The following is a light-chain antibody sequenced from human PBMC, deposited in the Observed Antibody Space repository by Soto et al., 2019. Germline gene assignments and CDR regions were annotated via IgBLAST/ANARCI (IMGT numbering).Light chain of an antibody. CDR2: DAS. Sequence: HSPSTLSASVGDRVTITCRASQPISFSLAWYQQKPGKAPKLLIYDASTLQSGVPSRFSGSESGTELLLTINGLQPDDFATYYCQQYHGYSRTFGQGTKVDIK. CDR1: QPISFS. J-gene: IGKJ1*01. CDR3: QQYHGYSRT. V-gene: IGKV1-5*01.